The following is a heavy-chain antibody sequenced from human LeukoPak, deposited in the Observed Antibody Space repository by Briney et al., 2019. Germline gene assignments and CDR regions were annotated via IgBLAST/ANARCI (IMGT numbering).Heavy chain of an antibody. Sequence: GGSLRLSCAASGFTFSSYWMSWVRQAPGKGLEWVANIKQDGSEKYYVDSVKGRFTISRDNAKNSLYLQMNSLRAEDTAVYYCAREDGDYYDSSGPSWVDPWGQGTLVTVSS. J-gene: IGHJ5*02. CDR3: AREDGDYYDSSGPSWVDP. CDR2: IKQDGSEK. V-gene: IGHV3-7*01. D-gene: IGHD3-22*01. CDR1: GFTFSSYW.